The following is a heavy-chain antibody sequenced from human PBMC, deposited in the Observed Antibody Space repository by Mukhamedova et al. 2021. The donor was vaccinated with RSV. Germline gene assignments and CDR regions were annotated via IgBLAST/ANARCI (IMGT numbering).Heavy chain of an antibody. CDR3: ARDPPEDIVGFYYYYGMDV. Sequence: AEYMGGRFTISRDNTKNTVYLQMNSLRGEDTAVYYCARDPPEDIVGFYYYYGMDVWGQGTTVTVSS. V-gene: IGHV3-30*01. J-gene: IGHJ6*02. D-gene: IGHD5-12*01.